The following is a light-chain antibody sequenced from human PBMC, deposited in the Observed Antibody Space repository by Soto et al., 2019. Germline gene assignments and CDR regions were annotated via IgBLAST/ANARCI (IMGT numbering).Light chain of an antibody. CDR3: QQYDNLPPYT. J-gene: IGKJ2*01. Sequence: DIQMTQSPSSLSASVGDRVTITCQASQDISNYLNWYQQKPGKAPKLLIYDASNLETGVTSRFSASGSGTDFTFTISSLQPEDIATYYCQQYDNLPPYTFGQGTKLAIK. CDR1: QDISNY. CDR2: DAS. V-gene: IGKV1-33*01.